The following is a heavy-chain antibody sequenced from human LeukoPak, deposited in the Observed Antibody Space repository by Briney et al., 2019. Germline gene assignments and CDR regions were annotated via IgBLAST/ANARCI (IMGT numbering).Heavy chain of an antibody. CDR2: IIPILGIA. Sequence: SVKVSCKASGGTFSSYAISWVRQAPGQGLEWMGRIIPILGIANYAQKFQGRVTITADESTSPAYMELSSLRSEDTAVYYCAREGVVVPAAIVGAFDIWGQGTMVTVSS. J-gene: IGHJ3*02. V-gene: IGHV1-69*04. CDR1: GGTFSSYA. D-gene: IGHD2-2*02. CDR3: AREGVVVPAAIVGAFDI.